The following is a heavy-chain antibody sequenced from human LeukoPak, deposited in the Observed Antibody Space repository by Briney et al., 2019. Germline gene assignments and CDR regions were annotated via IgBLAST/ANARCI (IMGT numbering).Heavy chain of an antibody. J-gene: IGHJ4*02. CDR3: AKKSPIFGVVIPLFDY. Sequence: GRSLRLSCAASGFTFDDYAMHWVRHAPGKGLEWVSGISWNSGSIGYADSVKGRFTISRDNSKNTLYLQVNSLRAEDTAVYHCAKKSPIFGVVIPLFDYWGQGTLVSVSS. V-gene: IGHV3-9*01. D-gene: IGHD3-3*01. CDR1: GFTFDDYA. CDR2: ISWNSGSI.